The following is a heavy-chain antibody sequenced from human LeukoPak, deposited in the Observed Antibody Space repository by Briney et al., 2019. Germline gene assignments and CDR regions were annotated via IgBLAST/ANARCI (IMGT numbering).Heavy chain of an antibody. CDR2: INPSGGST. CDR3: ARVGCSGGSCYWYWFDP. D-gene: IGHD2-15*01. Sequence: ASVKVSCKASGYTFTSYYMHWMRQAPGQGLEWMGIINPSGGSTSYAQKFQGRVTMTRDMSTSTVYMELSSLRSEDTAVYYCARVGCSGGSCYWYWFDPWGQGTLVTVSS. J-gene: IGHJ5*02. CDR1: GYTFTSYY. V-gene: IGHV1-46*01.